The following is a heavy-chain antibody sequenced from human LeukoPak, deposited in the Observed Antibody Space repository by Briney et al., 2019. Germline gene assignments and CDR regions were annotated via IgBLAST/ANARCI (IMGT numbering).Heavy chain of an antibody. J-gene: IGHJ4*02. D-gene: IGHD7-27*01. CDR1: GASLTIYY. Sequence: SEALSLTCSVSGASLTIYYWNWIRQPAGKGLEWIGRYASGTTAHNPSLKSQFTMSIDTSKNQISMKLTSVTAADTAVYYCATGDHSFDNWGQGILVTVTP. V-gene: IGHV4-4*07. CDR3: ATGDHSFDN. CDR2: YASGTT.